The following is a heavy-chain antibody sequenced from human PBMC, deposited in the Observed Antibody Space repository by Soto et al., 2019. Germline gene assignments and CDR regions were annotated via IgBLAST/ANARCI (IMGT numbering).Heavy chain of an antibody. CDR3: AKDRLDLRWLYFDC. CDR2: TSDSGGGT. Sequence: EVQLLESGGGLVQPGGSQTLSCAASGFTFSSYAMSWVRQAPGKGLEWVSATSDSGGGTYYADSVKGRFTISRDNSKNTLYLQMNSLTAEDTAVYYCAKDRLDLRWLYFDCWGRGTLVTVSS. V-gene: IGHV3-23*01. D-gene: IGHD4-17*01. J-gene: IGHJ4*02. CDR1: GFTFSSYA.